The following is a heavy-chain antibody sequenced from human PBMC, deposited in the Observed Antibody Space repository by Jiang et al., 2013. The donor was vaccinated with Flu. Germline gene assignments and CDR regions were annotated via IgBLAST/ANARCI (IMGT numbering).Heavy chain of an antibody. J-gene: IGHJ4*02. CDR1: GYIFTSYY. V-gene: IGHV1-46*01. D-gene: IGHD2-15*01. CDR2: INPTSGSP. Sequence: SGAEVKKPGASVKVSCKTSGYIFTSYYILWVRQAPGQGLEWMGIINPTSGSPNYAQKFQDRVTMTRDTSTSTVYLELSSLTSEDTAVYYCARDPPNCGGSSCNLPGDHWGQGTLVTVSS. CDR3: ARDPPNCGGSSCNLPGDH.